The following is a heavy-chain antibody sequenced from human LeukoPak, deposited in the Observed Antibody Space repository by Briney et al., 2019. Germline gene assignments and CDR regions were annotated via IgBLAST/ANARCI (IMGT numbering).Heavy chain of an antibody. CDR1: GFTFSSYW. D-gene: IGHD3-10*02. Sequence: PGGSLRLSCAACGFTFSSYWMHWVRQAPGKGLVWVSRINSDGSTTTYADSVKGRFTISRDNARNTLYLQMNSLGAEDTAVYYCARVTWNYVPFYYWGQGTLVTVSS. CDR2: INSDGSTT. CDR3: ARVTWNYVPFYY. J-gene: IGHJ4*02. V-gene: IGHV3-74*01.